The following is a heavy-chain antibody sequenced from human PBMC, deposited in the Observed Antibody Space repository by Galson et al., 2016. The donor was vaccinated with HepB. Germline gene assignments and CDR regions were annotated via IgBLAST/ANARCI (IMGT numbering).Heavy chain of an antibody. Sequence: SLRLSCAASGFTFSNYWMYWVRQAPGKGLVWVSRINSDESIIDYADDVKGRFSISRDNATNTLYPQMNSLSVEHTAVYYCARVDTVMVLPGQFAYWGQGTLVTVSS. D-gene: IGHD5-18*01. CDR1: GFTFSNYW. CDR2: INSDESII. V-gene: IGHV3-74*01. J-gene: IGHJ4*02. CDR3: ARVDTVMVLPGQFAY.